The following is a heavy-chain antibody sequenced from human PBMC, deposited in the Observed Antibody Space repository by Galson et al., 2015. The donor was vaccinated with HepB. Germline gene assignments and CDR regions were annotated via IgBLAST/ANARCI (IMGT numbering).Heavy chain of an antibody. CDR1: GFTFSSYS. CDR2: ISSSSSYI. V-gene: IGHV3-21*01. J-gene: IGHJ4*02. Sequence: SLRLSCAASGFTFSSYSMNWVRQAPGKGLEWVSSISSSSSYIYYADSVKGRFTISRDNAKNSLYLQMNSLRAEDTAVYYCARDRDYYDSSGYFDYWGQGTLVTVSS. D-gene: IGHD3-22*01. CDR3: ARDRDYYDSSGYFDY.